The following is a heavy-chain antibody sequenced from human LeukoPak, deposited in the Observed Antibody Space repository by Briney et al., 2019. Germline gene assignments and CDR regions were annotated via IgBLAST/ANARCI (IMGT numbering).Heavy chain of an antibody. CDR3: VKVRSFCSGGSCYFFDY. Sequence: GGSLRLSCAASGFTFSSYAMSWVRQAPGKGLEWVSAISGSGGSTYYADSVKGRFTISRDNPKNTLYLQMNSLRAEDTAVYYCVKVRSFCSGGSCYFFDYWGQGTLVTVSS. V-gene: IGHV3-23*01. J-gene: IGHJ4*02. CDR1: GFTFSSYA. D-gene: IGHD2-15*01. CDR2: ISGSGGST.